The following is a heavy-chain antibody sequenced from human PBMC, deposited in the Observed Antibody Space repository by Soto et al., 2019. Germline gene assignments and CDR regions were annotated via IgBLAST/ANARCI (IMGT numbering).Heavy chain of an antibody. CDR1: GYTFTSYA. CDR2: INAGNGNT. J-gene: IGHJ3*02. D-gene: IGHD3-22*01. V-gene: IGHV1-3*01. CDR3: ARVGDYYDSSGAFDI. Sequence: QVQLVQSGAEVKKPGASVKVSCKASGYTFTSYAMHWVRQAPGQRLEWMGWINAGNGNTKYSQKFQGRVTITRDTSASTAYMELSSLRSEDTAVYYCARVGDYYDSSGAFDIWGQGTMVTVSS.